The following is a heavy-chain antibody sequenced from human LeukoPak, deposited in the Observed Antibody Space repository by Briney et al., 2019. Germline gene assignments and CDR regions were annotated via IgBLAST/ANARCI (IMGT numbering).Heavy chain of an antibody. V-gene: IGHV3-30-3*01. CDR3: AKGSYYDSSGSFYFDY. D-gene: IGHD3-22*01. CDR1: GFTFSRYA. J-gene: IGHJ4*02. CDR2: ISYDANIGSNK. Sequence: PGGSLRLSCATSGFTFSRYAMHWVRQAPGKGLEWVALISYDANIGSNKYYADSVKGRFTISRDNSKNTLYLQMNSLRAEDTAVYYCAKGSYYDSSGSFYFDYWGQGTLVTVSS.